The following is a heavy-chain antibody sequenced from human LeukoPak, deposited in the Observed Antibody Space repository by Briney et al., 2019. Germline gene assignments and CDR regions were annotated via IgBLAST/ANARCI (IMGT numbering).Heavy chain of an antibody. D-gene: IGHD3-3*01. J-gene: IGHJ3*02. CDR3: ARDTRGLSRDYDFWSGYPDAFDI. CDR2: ISAYNGNT. CDR1: GYTFSSYG. Sequence: ASVKVSCKASGYTFSSYGISWVRQAPGQGLEWMGWISAYNGNTNYAQKLQGRVTMTTDTSTSTAYMELRSLRSDDTAVYYCARDTRGLSRDYDFWSGYPDAFDIWGQGTMVTVSS. V-gene: IGHV1-18*01.